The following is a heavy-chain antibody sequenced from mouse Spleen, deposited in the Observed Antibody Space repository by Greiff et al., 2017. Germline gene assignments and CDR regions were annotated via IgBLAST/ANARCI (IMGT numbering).Heavy chain of an antibody. V-gene: IGHV1-64*01. J-gene: IGHJ4*01. CDR1: GYTFTSYW. Sequence: QVQLQQSGAELAKPGASVKLSCKASGYTFTSYWMHWVKQRPGQGLEWIGMIHPNSGSTNYNEKFKSKATLTVDKSSSTAYMQLSSLTSEDSAVYYCARGGITGAMDYWGQGTSVTVSS. CDR3: ARGGITGAMDY. CDR2: IHPNSGST. D-gene: IGHD2-4*01.